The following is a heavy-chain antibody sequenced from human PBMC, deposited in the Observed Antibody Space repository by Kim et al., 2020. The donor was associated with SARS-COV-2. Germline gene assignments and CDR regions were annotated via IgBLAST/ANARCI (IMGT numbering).Heavy chain of an antibody. J-gene: IGHJ3*02. D-gene: IGHD2-2*01. V-gene: IGHV4-31*03. Sequence: SETLSLTCTVSGGSISSGGYYWSWIRQHPGKGLEWIGYIYYSGSTYYNPSLKSRVTISVDTSKNQFSLKLSSVTAADTAVYYCARGEWIIPGYCSSTSCVDAFDIWGQGTMVTVSS. CDR2: IYYSGST. CDR3: ARGEWIIPGYCSSTSCVDAFDI. CDR1: GGSISSGGYY.